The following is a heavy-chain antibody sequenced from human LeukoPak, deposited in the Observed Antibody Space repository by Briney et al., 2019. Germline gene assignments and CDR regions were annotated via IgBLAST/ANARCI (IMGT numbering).Heavy chain of an antibody. CDR3: ARDSELIQTGTTP. CDR2: IYYTGAT. J-gene: IGHJ5*02. D-gene: IGHD1-1*01. V-gene: IGHV4-39*07. Sequence: GSLRLSCAASGFTFSSYGMSWVRQAPGKGLEWIGSIYYTGATYYNPSLKNRVTIAVDTSKNQFSLRLSSVTAAATAVYYCARDSELIQTGTTPWGQGNMVIVSS. CDR1: GFTFSSYG.